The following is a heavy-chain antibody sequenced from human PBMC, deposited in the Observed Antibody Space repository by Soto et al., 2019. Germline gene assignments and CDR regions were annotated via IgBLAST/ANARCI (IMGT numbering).Heavy chain of an antibody. CDR3: SVGFYGSGSSEVDY. Sequence: EVQLVESGGGLIQPGGSLRLSCAASGFTVSSNYMSWVRQAPGKGLEWVSVIYSGGSTYYADSVKGRFTISRDNSKNTLYLQMNSLRAEDTAVYYCSVGFYGSGSSEVDYWGQGTLVTVSS. V-gene: IGHV3-53*01. D-gene: IGHD3-10*01. CDR1: GFTVSSNY. CDR2: IYSGGST. J-gene: IGHJ4*02.